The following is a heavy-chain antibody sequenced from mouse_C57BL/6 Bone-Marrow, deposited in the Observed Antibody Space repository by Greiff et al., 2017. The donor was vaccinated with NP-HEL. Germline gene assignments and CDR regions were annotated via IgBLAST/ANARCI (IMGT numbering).Heavy chain of an antibody. J-gene: IGHJ2*01. CDR2: IHPTSGST. CDR1: GYTFTSYW. V-gene: IGHV1-64*01. Sequence: QVQLQQPGAELVKPGASVKLSCKASGYTFTSYWMHWVKQRPGQGLEWIGMIHPTSGSTNYNEKFKSKATLTVDKSSSTAYMQLSSLTSEDSAVYYCARCGNYLYYFDYWGQGTTLTVSS. D-gene: IGHD2-1*01. CDR3: ARCGNYLYYFDY.